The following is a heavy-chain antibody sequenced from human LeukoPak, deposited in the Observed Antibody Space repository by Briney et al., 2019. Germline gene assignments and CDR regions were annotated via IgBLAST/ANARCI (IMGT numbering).Heavy chain of an antibody. CDR2: IYYSGTT. D-gene: IGHD3-10*01. CDR1: GGSISSSSNY. Sequence: SETLSLTCTVSGGSISSSSNYWGWIRQPPGKGREWIVNIYYSGTTYYNPSRKIPVTISVDTSKNQFSLRLSSVTAADTAVYYCARTERITRAFDIWGQGTMVTVS. V-gene: IGHV4-39*07. CDR3: ARTERITRAFDI. J-gene: IGHJ3*02.